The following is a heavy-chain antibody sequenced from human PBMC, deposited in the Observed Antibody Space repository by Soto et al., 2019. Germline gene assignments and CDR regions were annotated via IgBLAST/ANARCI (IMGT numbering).Heavy chain of an antibody. J-gene: IGHJ4*02. CDR1: GGSMSSSNW. Sequence: QVQLQESGPGLVKPSGTLSLTCTVSGGSMSSSNWWNWVRQTPGKGLEWIGEAHQSGRTNYNPSLKSRVTISVDTSKNRFSLNLSSVTAADTAVYYCARSEATVLDSWGQGTLVTVSS. CDR3: ARSEATVLDS. V-gene: IGHV4-4*02. CDR2: AHQSGRT. D-gene: IGHD4-17*01.